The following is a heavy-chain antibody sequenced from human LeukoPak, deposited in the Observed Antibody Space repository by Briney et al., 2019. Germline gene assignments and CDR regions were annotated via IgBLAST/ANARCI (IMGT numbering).Heavy chain of an antibody. CDR2: ISSSSSTI. CDR1: GFTFSSYS. D-gene: IGHD3-3*01. CDR3: ARCYDFWSGYAHFDY. Sequence: PGGSLRLSCAASGFTFSSYSMNWVRQAPGKGLEWVSYISSSSSTIYYADSVKGRFTISRDNAKNSLYLQMNSLRAEDTAVYYCARCYDFWSGYAHFDYWGQGTLVTVSS. V-gene: IGHV3-48*01. J-gene: IGHJ4*02.